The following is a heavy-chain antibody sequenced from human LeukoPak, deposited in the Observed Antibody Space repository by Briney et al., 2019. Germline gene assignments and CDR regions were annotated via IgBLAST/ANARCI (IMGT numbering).Heavy chain of an antibody. D-gene: IGHD1-26*01. CDR3: AIDSGSYSSYYYYYMDV. J-gene: IGHJ6*03. V-gene: IGHV1-69*05. Sequence: SVKVSCKASGGTFSSYAISWVRQAPGQGLEWMGGIIPIFGTANYAQKFQGRVTITTDESTSTAYMELSSLRSEDTAVYYCAIDSGSYSSYYYYYMDVWGKGTTVTVSS. CDR2: IIPIFGTA. CDR1: GGTFSSYA.